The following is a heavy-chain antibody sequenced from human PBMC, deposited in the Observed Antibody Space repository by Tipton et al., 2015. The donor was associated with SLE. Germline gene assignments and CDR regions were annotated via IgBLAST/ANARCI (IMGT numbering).Heavy chain of an antibody. D-gene: IGHD6-6*01. V-gene: IGHV4-34*01. CDR3: AREERRGAARAIDY. J-gene: IGHJ4*02. Sequence: TLSLTCAVYGGSFSGYYWSWIRRPPGKGLEWIGEINHSGSTNYNPSLKSRVTISVDTSKNQFSLKLSSVTAADTAVYYCAREERRGAARAIDYWGQGTLVTVSS. CDR1: GGSFSGYY. CDR2: INHSGST.